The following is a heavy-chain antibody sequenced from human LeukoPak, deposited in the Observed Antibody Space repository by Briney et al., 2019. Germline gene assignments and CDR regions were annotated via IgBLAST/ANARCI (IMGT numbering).Heavy chain of an antibody. D-gene: IGHD6-13*01. V-gene: IGHV4-39*07. Sequence: PSETLSLTCTVSGGSISSSSYYWGWIRQPPGKGLEWIGSIYYSGSTYYNPFLKSRVTISVDTSKNQFSLKLSSVTAADTAVYYCAREREVIAAAGTDYWGQGTLVTVSS. J-gene: IGHJ4*02. CDR3: AREREVIAAAGTDY. CDR2: IYYSGST. CDR1: GGSISSSSYY.